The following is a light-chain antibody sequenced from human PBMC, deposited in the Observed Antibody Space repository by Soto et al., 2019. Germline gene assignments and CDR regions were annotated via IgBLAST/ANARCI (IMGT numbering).Light chain of an antibody. CDR2: EGS. CDR1: SSDVGSYNL. V-gene: IGLV2-14*02. CDR3: SSKRGSTGV. Sequence: QSVLTQPASVSGSPGQSITISCTGTSSDVGSYNLVSWYQQHPGKAPKLMIYEGSKRPSGVSNRFSGSKSGNTASLTISGLQXXXEAXXYCSSKRGSTGVFGTXNKXTVL. J-gene: IGLJ1*01.